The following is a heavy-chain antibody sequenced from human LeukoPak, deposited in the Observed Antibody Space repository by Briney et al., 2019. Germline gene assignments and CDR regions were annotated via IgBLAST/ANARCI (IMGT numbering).Heavy chain of an antibody. V-gene: IGHV3-23*01. CDR3: AKAPYYSSSWYFFDY. CDR2: ISGNGGYT. D-gene: IGHD6-13*01. J-gene: IGHJ4*02. CDR1: GFTFSSYA. Sequence: GGSLRLSCAASGFTFSSYAMSWVRQAPGKGLEWVSGISGNGGYTYYADSVKGRFTISRDNSKNTLYLQMNSLGAEDTAVYYCAKAPYYSSSWYFFDYWGQGTLVTVSS.